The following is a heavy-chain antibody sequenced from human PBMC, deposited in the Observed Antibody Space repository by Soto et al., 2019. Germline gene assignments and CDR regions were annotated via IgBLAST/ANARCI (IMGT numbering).Heavy chain of an antibody. CDR1: GFTFSSYA. Sequence: GGSLRLSCAPSGFTFSSYAMHWVRQAPGKGLAWVAVISYDGSNKYYADSVKGRFTISRDNSKNTLYLQMNSLIAEDTAVYYFERDYSSGWLYCFDYWGQGPLVTVS. CDR2: ISYDGSNK. J-gene: IGHJ4*02. D-gene: IGHD6-19*01. V-gene: IGHV3-30-3*01. CDR3: ERDYSSGWLYCFDY.